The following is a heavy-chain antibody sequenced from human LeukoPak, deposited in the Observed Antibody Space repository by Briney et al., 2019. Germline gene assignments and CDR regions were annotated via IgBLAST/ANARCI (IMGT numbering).Heavy chain of an antibody. CDR2: INSDGSST. Sequence: PGGSLRLSCAASGFTFSSYWMHWVRQAPGKGLVWVSRINSDGSSTSYADSVKGRFTISRDNAKNTLYLQMNSLRAEDTAVYYCARDRGAAMHYYYYYMDVWGKGTTVIVSS. V-gene: IGHV3-74*01. D-gene: IGHD2-2*01. CDR1: GFTFSSYW. CDR3: ARDRGAAMHYYYYYMDV. J-gene: IGHJ6*03.